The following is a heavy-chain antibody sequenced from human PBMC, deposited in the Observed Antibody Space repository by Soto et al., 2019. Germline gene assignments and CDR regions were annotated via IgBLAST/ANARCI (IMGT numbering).Heavy chain of an antibody. CDR2: INPSGGST. CDR1: GYTFTSYY. CDR3: ARPPYPGCINAVCYPLDY. J-gene: IGHJ4*02. V-gene: IGHV1-46*01. D-gene: IGHD2-8*01. Sequence: QVQLVQSGAEVKKPGASVKISCKASGYTFTSYYMHWVRQAPGQGLEWMGIINPSGGSTNYAQKLPGRVAMTTATSTRTVYMELNSLRSEDTAVYYCARPPYPGCINAVCYPLDYWGQGTLVTVSS.